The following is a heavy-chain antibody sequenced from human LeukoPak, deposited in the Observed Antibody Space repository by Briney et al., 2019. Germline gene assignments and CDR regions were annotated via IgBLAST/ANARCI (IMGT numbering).Heavy chain of an antibody. V-gene: IGHV3-49*04. CDR2: IRSIAYGGTT. D-gene: IGHD4-23*01. Sequence: GGSLRLSCTASAFTFGDFAMSWVRQAPGKGLEWVGFIRSIAYGGTTEYAASVKGRFTISRDDSKSIAYLHMNSLKTEDTAVYYCTRVDYGGNFYYYYYMDVWGKGTTVTISS. CDR3: TRVDYGGNFYYYYYMDV. CDR1: AFTFGDFA. J-gene: IGHJ6*03.